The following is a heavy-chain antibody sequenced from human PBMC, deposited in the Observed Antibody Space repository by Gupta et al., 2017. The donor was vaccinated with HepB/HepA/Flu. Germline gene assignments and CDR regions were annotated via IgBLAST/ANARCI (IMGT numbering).Heavy chain of an antibody. J-gene: IGHJ4*02. D-gene: IGHD6-19*01. CDR3: AKASGLAVIPTGPNFDS. CDR2: ISWNGGYR. Sequence: EVQLVESGGGLVQPGRSLRLSCAASGFTFDDYAMHWVRQAPGKGLEWVSGISWNGGYRGYAGSVKGRFTISRDDAKNSLFLQMNSLRLEDTALYYCAKASGLAVIPTGPNFDSWGQGTLVTVSS. V-gene: IGHV3-9*01. CDR1: GFTFDDYA.